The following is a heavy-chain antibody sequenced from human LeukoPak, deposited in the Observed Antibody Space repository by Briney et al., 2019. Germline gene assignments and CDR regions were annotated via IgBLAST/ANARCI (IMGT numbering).Heavy chain of an antibody. J-gene: IGHJ4*02. CDR3: ATIPVSVVVTEY. CDR1: EYTLTELS. CDR2: FDPDDGET. D-gene: IGHD2-21*02. Sequence: ASVKVSCKVSEYTLTELSMHWVRQAPGKGLEWMGGFDPDDGETIYAQKFQGRVTMTEDTSTDTAYMELSSLRSEDTAVYYCATIPVSVVVTEYWGQGTLVTVSS. V-gene: IGHV1-24*01.